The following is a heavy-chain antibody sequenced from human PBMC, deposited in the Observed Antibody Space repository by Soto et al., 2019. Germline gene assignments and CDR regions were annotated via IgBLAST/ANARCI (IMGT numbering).Heavy chain of an antibody. CDR2: ISNDGSST. J-gene: IGHJ1*01. V-gene: IGHV3-74*01. CDR1: GFTFSSYW. CDR3: ARLPNKSPQN. Sequence: EVQLVESGGGLVQPGGSLRLSCVASGFTFSSYWMHWVRQAPGKGLVWVSSISNDGSSTNYADPVKGRFTISRDKAKNTLYLQMNSLRAEDTAVYYCARLPNKSPQNWGQGTLVIVSP.